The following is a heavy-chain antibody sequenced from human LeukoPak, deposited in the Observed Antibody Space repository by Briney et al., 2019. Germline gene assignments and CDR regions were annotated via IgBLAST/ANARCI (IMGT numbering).Heavy chain of an antibody. D-gene: IGHD5-24*01. Sequence: PSETLSLTCTVSGGSISSSSYYWGWIRQPPGKGLEWIGSMYYSGSTYYNPSLKSRVTISVDTSKNQFSLKLSSVTAADTAVYYCARNRDGYNSYWYFDLWGRGTLVTVSS. CDR3: ARNRDGYNSYWYFDL. CDR1: GGSISSSSYY. J-gene: IGHJ2*01. CDR2: MYYSGST. V-gene: IGHV4-39*07.